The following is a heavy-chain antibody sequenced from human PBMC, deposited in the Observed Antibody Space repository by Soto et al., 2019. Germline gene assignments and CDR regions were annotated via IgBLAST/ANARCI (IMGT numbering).Heavy chain of an antibody. V-gene: IGHV3-30*19. Sequence: LRLSCVVSGFTFSDFGIHWVRQSPGEGLAWVASISKDGLDRYYSESVKGRFTISRDDSKNTVFLQMNSLKVEGTAAYFCASPREGQWLVFDHWGQRTLVTVSS. J-gene: IGHJ4*02. CDR2: ISKDGLDR. CDR3: ASPREGQWLVFDH. D-gene: IGHD6-19*01. CDR1: GFTFSDFG.